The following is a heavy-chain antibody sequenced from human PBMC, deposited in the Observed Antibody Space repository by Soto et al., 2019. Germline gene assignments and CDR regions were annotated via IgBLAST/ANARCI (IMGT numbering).Heavy chain of an antibody. Sequence: QLQLQESGPGLVKPSETLSLTCTVSGGSISSSSYYWGWIRKPPGEGLEWIGSISYSGSTYYNPSLKSRVTISVDTSKNQFSLKLSSVTAADTAVYYRASRICSGGSCYAENWFDPWGQGTLVTVSS. CDR1: GGSISSSSYY. V-gene: IGHV4-39*01. CDR2: ISYSGST. D-gene: IGHD2-15*01. CDR3: ASRICSGGSCYAENWFDP. J-gene: IGHJ5*02.